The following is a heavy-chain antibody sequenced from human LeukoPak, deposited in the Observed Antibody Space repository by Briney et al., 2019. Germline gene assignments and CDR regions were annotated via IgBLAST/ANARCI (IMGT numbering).Heavy chain of an antibody. D-gene: IGHD3-10*01. CDR1: DGSFSSYY. Sequence: PSETLSLTCGVYDGSFSSYYWSWIRQPPGKGLEWIGEINHSGSTYYNPSLKSRVTISVDTSKNQFSLKLSSVTAAGTAVYYCARHVPLMVRGVIITRFPRGKFDPWGQGTLVTASS. J-gene: IGHJ5*02. V-gene: IGHV4-34*01. CDR3: ARHVPLMVRGVIITRFPRGKFDP. CDR2: INHSGST.